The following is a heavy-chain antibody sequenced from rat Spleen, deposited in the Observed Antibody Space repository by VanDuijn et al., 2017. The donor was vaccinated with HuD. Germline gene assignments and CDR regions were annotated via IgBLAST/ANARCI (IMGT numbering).Heavy chain of an antibody. Sequence: EVQLVESGGGLVQPGRSLKLSCAASGFTFNDYYMAWVRQAPTKGLEWVASIKYDGGSIYYRDSVKGRFTISRDNAKSSLYLQMDSLRSEDTATYYCTRDRILRSTGFDYWGQGVMVTVSS. CDR1: GFTFNDYY. D-gene: IGHD1-6*01. CDR2: IKYDGGSI. CDR3: TRDRILRSTGFDY. J-gene: IGHJ2*01. V-gene: IGHV5-20*01.